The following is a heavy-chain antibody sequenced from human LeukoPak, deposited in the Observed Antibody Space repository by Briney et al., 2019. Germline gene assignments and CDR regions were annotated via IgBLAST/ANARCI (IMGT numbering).Heavy chain of an antibody. Sequence: PGGSLRLSCAASGFTFSSYWMYWVRQAPGKGLVWVSRINSDGGVTYYADSVKGRFTISRDNAKNTLYLQMNSLRAEDTAVYFCARQGRAGYDSYWGQGTLVTVSS. CDR1: GFTFSSYW. V-gene: IGHV3-74*01. D-gene: IGHD5-12*01. CDR3: ARQGRAGYDSY. CDR2: INSDGGVT. J-gene: IGHJ4*02.